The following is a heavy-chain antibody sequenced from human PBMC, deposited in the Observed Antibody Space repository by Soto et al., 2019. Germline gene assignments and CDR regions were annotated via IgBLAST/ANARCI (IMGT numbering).Heavy chain of an antibody. V-gene: IGHV3-11*01. Sequence: WGSLRLSCAASGFTFSDYYMSWIRQAPGKGLEWVSYISSSGSTIYYADSVKGRFTISRDNAKNSLYLQMNSLRAEDTAVYYCATPFSSIAALDYWGQGTLVTVSS. CDR3: ATPFSSIAALDY. CDR2: ISSSGSTI. J-gene: IGHJ4*02. CDR1: GFTFSDYY. D-gene: IGHD6-6*01.